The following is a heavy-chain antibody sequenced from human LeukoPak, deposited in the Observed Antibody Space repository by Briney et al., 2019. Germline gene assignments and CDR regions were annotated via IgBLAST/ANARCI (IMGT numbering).Heavy chain of an antibody. CDR3: ARDARGDFDY. J-gene: IGHJ4*02. CDR2: ISGYNGNT. Sequence: GASVKVSCKASGYTFSNYGISWVRQAPGQGLEWMGWISGYNGNTNYAQKLQGRVTMTTDTSTNTAYMELRSLRSDDTAVYYCARDARGDFDYWGQGTLVTVSS. V-gene: IGHV1-18*01. CDR1: GYTFSNYG. D-gene: IGHD3-10*01.